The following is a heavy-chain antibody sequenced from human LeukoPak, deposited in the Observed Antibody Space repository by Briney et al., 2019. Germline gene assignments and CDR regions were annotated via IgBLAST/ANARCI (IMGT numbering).Heavy chain of an antibody. Sequence: GGSLRLSCAASGFTFSSYGMHWVRQAPGKGLEWVAFIRYDGSNKYYADSVKGRFTISRDNSKNTLYLQMNSLRAEDTAVYYCAKDKPYYGSGTKTKGGFDYWGQGTLVTVSS. J-gene: IGHJ4*02. CDR3: AKDKPYYGSGTKTKGGFDY. V-gene: IGHV3-30*02. D-gene: IGHD3-10*01. CDR2: IRYDGSNK. CDR1: GFTFSSYG.